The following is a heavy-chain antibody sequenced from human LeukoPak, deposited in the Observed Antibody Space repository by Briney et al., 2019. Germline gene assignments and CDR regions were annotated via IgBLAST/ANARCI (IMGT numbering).Heavy chain of an antibody. Sequence: GGSLRLSCAASGFTFSGYAMSWVRQAPGKGLEWVSAISGSGGSTYYADSVKGRFTISRDNSKNTLYLQMNSLRAEDTAVYYCAKAEFAIFGVGTYYYYGMDVWGQGTTVTVSS. J-gene: IGHJ6*02. CDR3: AKAEFAIFGVGTYYYYGMDV. CDR2: ISGSGGST. V-gene: IGHV3-23*01. D-gene: IGHD3-3*01. CDR1: GFTFSGYA.